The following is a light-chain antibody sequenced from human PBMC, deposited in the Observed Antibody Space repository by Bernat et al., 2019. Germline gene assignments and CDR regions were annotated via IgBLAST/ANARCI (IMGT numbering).Light chain of an antibody. V-gene: IGLV10-54*04. CDR1: SNNVGNQG. J-gene: IGLJ6*01. CDR3: SAWDSSLSGHV. CDR2: RNN. Sequence: QAGLTQPPSVSKGLRQTATFTCTGNSNNVGNQGAACLQQHQGNPPKLLSYRNNNRPSGISERFSASRSGNTASLTITGLQPEDGADYYCSAWDSSLSGHVFGSGTKVTVL.